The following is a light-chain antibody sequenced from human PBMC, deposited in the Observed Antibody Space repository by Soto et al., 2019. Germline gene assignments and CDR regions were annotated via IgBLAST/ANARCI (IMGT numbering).Light chain of an antibody. Sequence: DIQMTQSPSSLSASVGDRVTITCRASQAVSNYLAWYQQKPGKVPMLLIYAASTLHSGVPSRFSGSGSGTDFTLTISSLQPEYVATYYCQKYNSSPLTFGGGTNVEIK. J-gene: IGKJ4*01. V-gene: IGKV1-27*01. CDR2: AAS. CDR3: QKYNSSPLT. CDR1: QAVSNY.